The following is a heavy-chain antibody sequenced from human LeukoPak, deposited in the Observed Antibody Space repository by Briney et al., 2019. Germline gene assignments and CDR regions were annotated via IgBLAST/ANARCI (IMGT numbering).Heavy chain of an antibody. V-gene: IGHV1-69*05. CDR2: VIPLFNTP. CDR1: GDNFNNYI. J-gene: IGHJ6*03. CDR3: ARVDRSYFYMDV. Sequence: SVKVSCKASGDNFNNYIITWVRQAPGQGLEWMGGVIPLFNTPNYAQKFQGRVTIATDGSTHTSYMELRSLRSDDTAVYYCARVDRSYFYMDVWGKGTTVTVSS.